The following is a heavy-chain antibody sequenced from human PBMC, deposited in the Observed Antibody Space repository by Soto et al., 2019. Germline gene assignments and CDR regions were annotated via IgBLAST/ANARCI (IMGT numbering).Heavy chain of an antibody. Sequence: ASVKVSCKASGYTFTGYYMHWVRQAPGQGLEWMGWIDPNSGGTNYAQKFQGWVTMTRDTSISTAYMELSRLRSDDTAVYYCARDIAAAGTGSYGMDVWGQGTTVTVS. CDR2: IDPNSGGT. CDR3: ARDIAAAGTGSYGMDV. V-gene: IGHV1-2*04. D-gene: IGHD6-13*01. CDR1: GYTFTGYY. J-gene: IGHJ6*02.